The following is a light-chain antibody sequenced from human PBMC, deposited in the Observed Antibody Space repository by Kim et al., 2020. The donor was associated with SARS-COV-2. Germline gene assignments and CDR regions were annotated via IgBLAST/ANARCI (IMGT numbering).Light chain of an antibody. CDR3: NSYTASTTLV. CDR2: DVS. CDR1: NNDIGAYNY. V-gene: IGLV2-14*03. Sequence: QSALTQPTSVSGSPGQSITISCTGTNNDIGAYNYVSWYQQHPGKVPKLMIYDVSKRPSGVSNRVSGSKSGNTASLTISGLQADDEADYYCNSYTASTTLVFGGGTQLTVL. J-gene: IGLJ3*02.